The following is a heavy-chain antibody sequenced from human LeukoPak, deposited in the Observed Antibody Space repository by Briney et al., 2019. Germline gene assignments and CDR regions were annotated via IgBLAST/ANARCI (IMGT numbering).Heavy chain of an antibody. CDR2: ISPYNDNA. CDR3: ARAGDCSGGSCHTGAFDI. D-gene: IGHD2-15*01. J-gene: IGHJ3*02. V-gene: IGHV1-18*01. CDR1: GYTFTSYG. Sequence: ASVKVSCKASGYTFTSYGITWVRHGPGQGLERMGWISPYNDNANYAQKLQGRVTMTTDTSTSTAYMELRSLRSDDTAVYYCARAGDCSGGSCHTGAFDIWGQGTMVTGSS.